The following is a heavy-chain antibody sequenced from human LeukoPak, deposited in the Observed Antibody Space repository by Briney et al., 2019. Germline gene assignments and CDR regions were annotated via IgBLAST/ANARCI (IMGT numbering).Heavy chain of an antibody. D-gene: IGHD3-3*02. CDR2: SNHSGST. J-gene: IGHJ5*02. V-gene: IGHV4-34*01. CDR1: GGSFSGYY. Sequence: SETLSLTCAVYGGSFSGYYWSWIRQPPGKGLEWMGESNHSGSTNYNPSRKRRVTISVDTSKDPCSLKLSSVSAEATAVYYCARGIHRIFGVVSAWFDPWGQGTLVTVSS. CDR3: ARGIHRIFGVVSAWFDP.